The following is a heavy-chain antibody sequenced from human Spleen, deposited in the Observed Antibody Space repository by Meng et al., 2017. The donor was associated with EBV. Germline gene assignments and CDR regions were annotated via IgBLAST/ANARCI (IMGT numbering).Heavy chain of an antibody. CDR3: VRDLYDSSGSTFDY. V-gene: IGHV1-3*01. J-gene: IGHJ4*02. Sequence: QVQRVQSGAEVMQPGASVKVSCKASGYTFTTYAMHWVRQAPGQRLEWMGWINADNGDTKYSQRFQGRVTITRDTSASTAYMELSSLRSEDTAVYYCVRDLYDSSGSTFDYWGQGTLVTVSS. D-gene: IGHD3-22*01. CDR1: GYTFTTYA. CDR2: INADNGDT.